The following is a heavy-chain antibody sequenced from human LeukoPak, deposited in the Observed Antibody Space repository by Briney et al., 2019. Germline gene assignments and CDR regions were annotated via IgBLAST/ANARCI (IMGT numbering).Heavy chain of an antibody. CDR1: GGSISSGGYY. D-gene: IGHD3-10*01. J-gene: IGHJ4*02. Sequence: SQTLSLTCTVSGGSISSGGYYWSWIRQHPGKGLEWIGYIYYSGSTYYNPSLKSRVTISVDTSKNQFSLKLSSVTAADTAVYYCARVPYGSGSYHYFDYWGQGTLVTVSS. V-gene: IGHV4-31*03. CDR3: ARVPYGSGSYHYFDY. CDR2: IYYSGST.